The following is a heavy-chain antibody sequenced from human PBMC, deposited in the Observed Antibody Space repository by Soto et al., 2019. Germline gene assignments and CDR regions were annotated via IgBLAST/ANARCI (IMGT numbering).Heavy chain of an antibody. CDR2: IYYSGST. V-gene: IGHV4-39*01. CDR1: GGSISSSSYY. D-gene: IGHD1-26*01. CDR3: ARRVYSGSYPDHFDY. J-gene: IGHJ4*02. Sequence: QLQLQESGPGLVKPSETLSLTCTVSGGSISSSSYYWGWIRQPPGKGLEWIGSIYYSGSTYYNPSLKPRVTITVDTSKNQFTLKLSSVTAADTAVYYCARRVYSGSYPDHFDYWGQGTLLTVSS.